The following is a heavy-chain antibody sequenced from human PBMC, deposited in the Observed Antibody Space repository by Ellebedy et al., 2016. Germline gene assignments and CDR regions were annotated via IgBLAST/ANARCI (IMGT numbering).Heavy chain of an antibody. Sequence: GESLKISXRASGFTFSGYALHWVRQAPGKGLEWVALISFDGKNQSYEDSVKGRFTISRDKFRNTVSLQMNSLRSEDTGVYFCVRENFDASFDYWGQGTLVAVSS. CDR1: GFTFSGYA. V-gene: IGHV3-30*01. J-gene: IGHJ4*02. CDR3: VRENFDASFDY. D-gene: IGHD1-7*01. CDR2: ISFDGKNQ.